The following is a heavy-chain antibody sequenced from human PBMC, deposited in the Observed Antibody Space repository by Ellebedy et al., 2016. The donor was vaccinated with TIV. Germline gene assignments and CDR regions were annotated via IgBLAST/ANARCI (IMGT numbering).Heavy chain of an antibody. CDR3: AKSAYSFGIFDY. J-gene: IGHJ4*02. CDR1: GFTFSTYW. D-gene: IGHD2-21*01. CDR2: ISGSGGST. Sequence: GESLKISCAASGFTFSTYWMNWVRQGPGKGLEWVLGISGSGGSTYYADSVKGRFTISRDNSKNTLYLQMNSLRAEDAAVYYCAKSAYSFGIFDYWGQGTLVTVSS. V-gene: IGHV3-23*01.